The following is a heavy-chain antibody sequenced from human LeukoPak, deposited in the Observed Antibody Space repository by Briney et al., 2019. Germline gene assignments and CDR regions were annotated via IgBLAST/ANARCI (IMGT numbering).Heavy chain of an antibody. V-gene: IGHV3-33*01. D-gene: IGHD4-17*01. CDR1: GFTFSSYG. CDR2: IWYDGSNK. J-gene: IGHJ4*02. Sequence: GGSLRLSCAASGFTFSSYGMHWVRQAPGKGLEWVAVIWYDGSNKYYADSVKGRFTISRDNSKNTLYLQMNGLRAEDTAVYYCARAHGDYDLGYWGQGTLVTVSS. CDR3: ARAHGDYDLGY.